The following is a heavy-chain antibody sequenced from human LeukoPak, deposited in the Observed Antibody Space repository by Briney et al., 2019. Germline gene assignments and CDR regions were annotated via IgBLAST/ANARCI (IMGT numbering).Heavy chain of an antibody. CDR3: ARESRGWYEGYPKNDAFDI. CDR2: FYSSGNS. CDR1: GGSISGYY. V-gene: IGHV4-59*12. Sequence: SETLSLTCSVSGGSISGYYWSWIRQAPGKGLEWIGYFYSSGNSNSNPSLKSRVTISVDTSKNQFSLQLNSVTPEDTAVYYCARESRGWYEGYPKNDAFDIWGQGTMVTVSS. D-gene: IGHD6-19*01. J-gene: IGHJ3*02.